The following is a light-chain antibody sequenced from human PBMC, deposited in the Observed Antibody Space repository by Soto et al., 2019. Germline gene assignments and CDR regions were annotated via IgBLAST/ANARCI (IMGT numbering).Light chain of an antibody. J-gene: IGKJ2*02. CDR2: AAS. CDR3: QQRSRWPRGT. CDR1: QNVGHN. V-gene: IGKV3-11*01. Sequence: VLTQSPATLSLSPGESATLSCRASQNVGHNLAWYRQKSGQAPRLLIYAASDRATGVPARFSGGMSGTDFTLTISSLEPEDFATYFCQQRSRWPRGTFGRGTKVEMK.